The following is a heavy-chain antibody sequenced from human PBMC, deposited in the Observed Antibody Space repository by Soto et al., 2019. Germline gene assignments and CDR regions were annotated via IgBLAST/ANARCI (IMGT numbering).Heavy chain of an antibody. CDR3: TYSRLPSTVTTSAEYFQH. CDR2: IYWDDDK. Sequence: QITLKESGPTLVKPTQTLTLTCSFSGFSLSTSGVAVGWIRQPPGKALEWLALIYWDDDKRYSPSLKSRLTITKDTSKNQVVLIMTNMDPVDTATYYCTYSRLPSTVTTSAEYFQHWGQGTLVTVSS. CDR1: GFSLSTSGVA. V-gene: IGHV2-5*02. D-gene: IGHD4-17*01. J-gene: IGHJ1*01.